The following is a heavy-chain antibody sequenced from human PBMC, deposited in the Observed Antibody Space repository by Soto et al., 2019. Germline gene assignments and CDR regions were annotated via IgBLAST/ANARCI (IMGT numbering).Heavy chain of an antibody. CDR2: MNPNSGNT. CDR1: GYTFTSYD. D-gene: IGHD2-8*01. J-gene: IGHJ6*02. CDR3: ARAYCTNGVCYNYYYGMDV. Sequence: QVQLVQSGAEVKKPGASVKVSCKASGYTFTSYDINWVRQATGQGLEWMGWMNPNSGNTGYAQKFQGRVTMTRNTSMSTAYMELSSLRSEDTAVYYCARAYCTNGVCYNYYYGMDVWGQGTTVTVSS. V-gene: IGHV1-8*01.